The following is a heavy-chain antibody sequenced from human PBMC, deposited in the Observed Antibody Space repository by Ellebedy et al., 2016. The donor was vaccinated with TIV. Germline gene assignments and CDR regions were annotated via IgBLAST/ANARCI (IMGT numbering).Heavy chain of an antibody. D-gene: IGHD2-21*02. CDR3: ARGYDNTGFYDCPYDH. J-gene: IGHJ4*02. V-gene: IGHV4-59*01. CDR1: GGSIGRYF. Sequence: MPSETLSLTCSVSGGSIGRYFWTWIRQSPAKGLEWIGYVFSSGYTNYNPSLESRVTISIDTSKGQFSLRLTSVTAADTAVYYCARGYDNTGFYDCPYDHWGQGTLVTVSS. CDR2: VFSSGYT.